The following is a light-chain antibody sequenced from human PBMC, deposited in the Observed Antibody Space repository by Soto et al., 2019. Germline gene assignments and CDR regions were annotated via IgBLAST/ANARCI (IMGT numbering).Light chain of an antibody. Sequence: ALTQPASVSGSPGQSITISCTGTSSDVGGYDYVSWYQQHPGKAPKLMIFEVTNRPSGVSNRFSGSKSGNTASLTISGLRAEDEADYYCSSFRSTSTLPYVFGTGTKLTVL. CDR2: EVT. CDR3: SSFRSTSTLPYV. CDR1: SSDVGGYDY. V-gene: IGLV2-14*01. J-gene: IGLJ1*01.